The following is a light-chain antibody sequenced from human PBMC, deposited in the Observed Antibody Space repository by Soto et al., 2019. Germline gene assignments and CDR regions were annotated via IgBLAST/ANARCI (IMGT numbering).Light chain of an antibody. CDR3: QQCYNFRGT. Sequence: DIEMTQSPASLSASLGDRVTITCGASQSISSTLNWYQQKPGKAPKLLISAASSWQSGVPSRFSGSGSGTDFTLTINSLQPEDFETYYCQQCYNFRGTFGQGTKVDIK. V-gene: IGKV1-39*01. J-gene: IGKJ1*01. CDR2: AAS. CDR1: QSISST.